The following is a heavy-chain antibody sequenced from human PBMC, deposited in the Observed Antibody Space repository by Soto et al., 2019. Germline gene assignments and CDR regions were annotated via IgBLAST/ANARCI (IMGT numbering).Heavy chain of an antibody. J-gene: IGHJ6*02. CDR3: ARDNDRLQLGGNYYYILDV. V-gene: IGHV1-69*12. CDR1: GGTFSSSA. CDR2: IIPLFRTP. Sequence: QVQLVQSGAEMKEPGSSVKVSCKTSGGTFSSSAISWLRQAPGQGLEWMGGIIPLFRTPDYAQKFQGRVTIAADESTSTAQMELSILRSEDTAVYYCARDNDRLQLGGNYYYILDVWGQGTTITVSS. D-gene: IGHD4-4*01.